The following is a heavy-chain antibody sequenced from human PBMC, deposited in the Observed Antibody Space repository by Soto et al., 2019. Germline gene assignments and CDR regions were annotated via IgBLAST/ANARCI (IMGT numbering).Heavy chain of an antibody. CDR2: ISSSSSYI. D-gene: IGHD2-15*01. V-gene: IGHV3-21*01. CDR1: GFTFSSYS. Sequence: GGSLRLSCAASGFTFSSYSMNWVRQAPGKGLEWVSSISSSSSYIYYADSVKGRFTISRDNAKNSLYLQMNSLRAEDTAVYYCARAADIYCSGGSCYPGDHAFDIWGQGTMVTVSS. J-gene: IGHJ3*02. CDR3: ARAADIYCSGGSCYPGDHAFDI.